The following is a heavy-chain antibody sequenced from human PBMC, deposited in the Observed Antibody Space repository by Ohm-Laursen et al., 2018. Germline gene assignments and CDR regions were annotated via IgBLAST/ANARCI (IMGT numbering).Heavy chain of an antibody. Sequence: SLRLSCAASGFTFSSYAMSWVRQAPGKGLEWVSAITGSGASTYYADSVKGRFTISRDNSKNTLYLQMNSLRAEDTAVYYCGKPNGDFWSGYSFDYWGQGTLVTVSS. V-gene: IGHV3-23*01. CDR2: ITGSGAST. D-gene: IGHD3-3*01. J-gene: IGHJ4*02. CDR1: GFTFSSYA. CDR3: GKPNGDFWSGYSFDY.